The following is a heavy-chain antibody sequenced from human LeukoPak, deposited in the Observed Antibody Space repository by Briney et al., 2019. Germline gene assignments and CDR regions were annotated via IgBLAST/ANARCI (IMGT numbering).Heavy chain of an antibody. J-gene: IGHJ3*02. CDR2: ISYDGSNK. D-gene: IGHD3/OR15-3a*01. V-gene: IGHV3-30*18. CDR1: GFTFSSSW. Sequence: GGSLRLSCAVSGFTFSSSWMHWVRQAPGKGLEWVAVISYDGSNKYYADSVKGRFTISRDNSKNTLYLQMNSLRAEDTAVYYCAKAWSGTVGFDIWGQGTVVTVSS. CDR3: AKAWSGTVGFDI.